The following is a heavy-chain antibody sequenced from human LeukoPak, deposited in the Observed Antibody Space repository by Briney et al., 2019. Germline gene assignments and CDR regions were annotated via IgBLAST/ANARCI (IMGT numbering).Heavy chain of an antibody. D-gene: IGHD6-19*01. J-gene: IGHJ5*02. Sequence: ASVKDSFKASGYTFTGYYMHWVRQAPGQELEWMGWINPNSGGTNYAQKFQGRVTMTRDTSISTAYMELSRLRSDDTAVYYCARYLAYSSGWSYTDWFDPWGQGTLVTVSS. CDR3: ARYLAYSSGWSYTDWFDP. CDR2: INPNSGGT. V-gene: IGHV1-2*02. CDR1: GYTFTGYY.